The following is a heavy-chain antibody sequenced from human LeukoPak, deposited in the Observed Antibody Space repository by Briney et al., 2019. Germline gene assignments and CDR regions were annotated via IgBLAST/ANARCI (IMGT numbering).Heavy chain of an antibody. CDR1: GFTASSNY. CDR2: IYSGGST. V-gene: IGHV3-66*01. CDR3: ARGLRTGYYKYYFDY. Sequence: GGSLRLSCAASGFTASSNYMSWVRQAPGKGLEWVSVIYSGGSTYYADSVKGRFTISRDNSKNMLYLQMNSLRAEDTAVYYCARGLRTGYYKYYFDYWGQGTLVTVSS. D-gene: IGHD3-9*01. J-gene: IGHJ4*02.